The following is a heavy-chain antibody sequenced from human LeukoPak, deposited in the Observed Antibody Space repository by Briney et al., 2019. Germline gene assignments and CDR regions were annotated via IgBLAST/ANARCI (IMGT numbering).Heavy chain of an antibody. D-gene: IGHD3-10*01. V-gene: IGHV3-23*01. CDR1: GFTFSSYA. J-gene: IGHJ4*02. CDR2: INDSGGNT. CDR3: AKTSAGIRGGYFDY. Sequence: GGTLRLSCAASGFTFSSYAMSWVRQAPGKGLERVSLINDSGGNTSYADSVKGRFTIYRDNSKNTLFLQMSSLRAEDTAVYYCAKTSAGIRGGYFDYWGQGTLVTVSS.